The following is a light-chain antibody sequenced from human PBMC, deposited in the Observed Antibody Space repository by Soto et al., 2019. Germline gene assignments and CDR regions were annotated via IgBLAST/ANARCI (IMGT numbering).Light chain of an antibody. V-gene: IGKV3-20*01. Sequence: EIVLTQSPGTLSLSPGERATLSCRASQSVSRSSLAWYQQKPGQAPRLLIYGASSRATGIPDRFSGSGSGTDFTLTISRLEPEDFEVFYCLQYGSSPYTFGQGTKLEIK. J-gene: IGKJ2*01. CDR3: LQYGSSPYT. CDR2: GAS. CDR1: QSVSRSS.